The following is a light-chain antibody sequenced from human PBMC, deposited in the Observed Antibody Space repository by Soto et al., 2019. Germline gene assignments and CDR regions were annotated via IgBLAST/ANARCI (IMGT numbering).Light chain of an antibody. CDR1: TSNLGAGYD. Sequence: QSVLTQPPSVSGAPGQRVTLSCTGNTSNLGAGYDVHWYQQLPGAAPKPVIFGNRNRPSGVPERFSGSKSGTSASLAITGLQAEDEADYYCQAYDYTLTASVFGGGTKLTVL. CDR2: GNR. CDR3: QAYDYTLTASV. J-gene: IGLJ3*02. V-gene: IGLV1-40*01.